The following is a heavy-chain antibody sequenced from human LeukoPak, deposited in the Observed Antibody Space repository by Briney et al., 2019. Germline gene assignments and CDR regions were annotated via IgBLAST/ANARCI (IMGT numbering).Heavy chain of an antibody. V-gene: IGHV3-23*01. CDR2: ISASGLST. CDR1: GFTFSNYA. D-gene: IGHD1-20*01. J-gene: IGHJ4*02. CDR3: AKETSITGAGDF. Sequence: GGSLTLSCVASGFTFSNYAMSWVRQAPGKGLEYVSPISASGLSTYYTDSVRGRFTNSRDNSKNTLYLQMHSLRAEDTAVYYCAKETSITGAGDFGGQGPLVPVSS.